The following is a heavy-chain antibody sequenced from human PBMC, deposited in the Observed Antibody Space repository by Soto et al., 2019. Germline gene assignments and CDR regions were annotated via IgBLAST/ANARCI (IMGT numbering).Heavy chain of an antibody. Sequence: QVQLMESGGGVVQPGRSLRLSCAASGFTFSSYGMHWVRQAPGKGLEWVAVIWYDGSNKYYADSVKGRFTISRDNSKNTLYLQMNSLRAEDTAVYYCARDLSYSSGWSFDYWGQGTLVTVSS. D-gene: IGHD6-19*01. CDR2: IWYDGSNK. J-gene: IGHJ4*02. V-gene: IGHV3-33*01. CDR3: ARDLSYSSGWSFDY. CDR1: GFTFSSYG.